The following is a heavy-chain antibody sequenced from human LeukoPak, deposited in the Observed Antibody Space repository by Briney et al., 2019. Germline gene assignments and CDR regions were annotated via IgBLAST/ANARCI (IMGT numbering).Heavy chain of an antibody. Sequence: PGGSLRLSCAASGFTFSGYSMNWVRQAPGKGLERVSSISSSSSYIYYADSVKGRFTISRDNSMDTLYLQMNSLRVEDTAVYYCARDPGGDNAYWGQGTLVTVSS. J-gene: IGHJ4*02. CDR2: ISSSSSYI. V-gene: IGHV3-21*01. CDR1: GFTFSGYS. D-gene: IGHD4-17*01. CDR3: ARDPGGDNAY.